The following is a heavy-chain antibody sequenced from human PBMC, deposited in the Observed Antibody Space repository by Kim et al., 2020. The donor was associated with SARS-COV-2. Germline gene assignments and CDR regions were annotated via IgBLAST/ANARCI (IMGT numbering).Heavy chain of an antibody. Sequence: GGSLRLSCAASGFTFSSYSMNWVRQAPGKGLEWVSSISSSSSYIYYADSVKGRFTISRDNAKNSLYLQMNSLRAEDTAVYYCARDNVLVREKNYYYGMDVWGQGTTVTVSS. V-gene: IGHV3-21*01. CDR3: ARDNVLVREKNYYYGMDV. CDR2: ISSSSSYI. D-gene: IGHD6-13*01. J-gene: IGHJ6*02. CDR1: GFTFSSYS.